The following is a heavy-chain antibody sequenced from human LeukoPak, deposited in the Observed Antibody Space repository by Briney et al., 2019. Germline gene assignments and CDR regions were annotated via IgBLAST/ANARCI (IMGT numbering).Heavy chain of an antibody. V-gene: IGHV1-69*04. CDR2: IIPVLGVS. Sequence: SVKVSCKASGGSFSSYVITWVRQAPGQGLEWMGRIIPVLGVSNFAQKFQGRVTITADKSTSTAYMELSSLRSEDTAVYYCARVPLESSGYPSFDYWGQGTLVTVSS. CDR3: ARVPLESSGYPSFDY. J-gene: IGHJ4*02. CDR1: GGSFSSYV. D-gene: IGHD3-22*01.